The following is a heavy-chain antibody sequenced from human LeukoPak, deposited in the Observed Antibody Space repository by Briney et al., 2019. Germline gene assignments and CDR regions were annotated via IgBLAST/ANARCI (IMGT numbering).Heavy chain of an antibody. CDR1: GGSISSSSYY. J-gene: IGHJ4*02. V-gene: IGHV4-39*01. CDR2: IYYSGST. D-gene: IGHD6-19*01. CDR3: ARVGIAVAGTIDY. Sequence: PSETLSLTCTVSGGSISSSSYYWGWIRQPPGKGLEWIGSIYYSGSTYYNPSLKSRVTISVDTSKNQFSLKLSSVTAADTAVYYCARVGIAVAGTIDYWGQGTLVTVSS.